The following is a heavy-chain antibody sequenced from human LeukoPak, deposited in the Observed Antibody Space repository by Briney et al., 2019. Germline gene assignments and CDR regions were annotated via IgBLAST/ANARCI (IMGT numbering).Heavy chain of an antibody. CDR3: ARSYYDILTGYSRRELAY. V-gene: IGHV3-53*01. Sequence: PGGSLRLSCAASGFNVRNNYMSWVRQAPGEGLEWVSVIYSGGSTYDADSVKGRFIISRDDSKNTVFLQMNRLRVEDTAMYYCARSYYDILTGYSRRELAYWGQGTLVTVSS. CDR1: GFNVRNNY. J-gene: IGHJ4*02. CDR2: IYSGGST. D-gene: IGHD3-9*01.